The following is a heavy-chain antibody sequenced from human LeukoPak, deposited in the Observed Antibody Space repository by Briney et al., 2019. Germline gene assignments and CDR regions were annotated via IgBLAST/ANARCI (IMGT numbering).Heavy chain of an antibody. CDR3: ARDRDYYDSSGPDRGFDP. CDR1: GFTFDDYG. J-gene: IGHJ5*02. Sequence: GGSLRLSCAASGFTFDDYGMSWVRQAPGKGLEWVSGINWNGGSTGYADSVKGRFTISRDNAKNSLYLQMNSLRAEDTALYHCARDRDYYDSSGPDRGFDPWGQGTLVTVSS. V-gene: IGHV3-20*01. CDR2: INWNGGST. D-gene: IGHD3-22*01.